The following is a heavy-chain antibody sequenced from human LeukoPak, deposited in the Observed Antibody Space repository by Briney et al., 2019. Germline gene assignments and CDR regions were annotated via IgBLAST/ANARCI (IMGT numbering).Heavy chain of an antibody. D-gene: IGHD2-2*01. J-gene: IGHJ5*02. CDR2: INPDSGGT. V-gene: IGHV1-2*02. CDR3: AREYCSSTSCLDDP. CDR1: RYTFTDYY. Sequence: GASVKVSCKASRYTFTDYYIHWVRQAPGQGLEWMGWINPDSGGTNYAQKFQGRVTMTRDTSISTAYMELSRLRSDDTAVYYCAREYCSSTSCLDDPWGQGTLVTVSS.